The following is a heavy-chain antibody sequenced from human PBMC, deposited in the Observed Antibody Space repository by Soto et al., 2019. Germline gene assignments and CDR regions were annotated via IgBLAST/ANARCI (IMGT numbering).Heavy chain of an antibody. V-gene: IGHV4-38-2*01. J-gene: IGHJ4*02. CDR2: IYHSGTT. CDR1: GDSISSGFH. Sequence: PSETLSLTCAVSGDSISSGFHWAWIRQPPGKGLEWVASIYHSGTTYYNPSLTSRVTISVDPPKNQFSLKLSSVTAADSAVYYCARTDSFGYYPHCGQGTLVTVSS. D-gene: IGHD3-3*01. CDR3: ARTDSFGYYPH.